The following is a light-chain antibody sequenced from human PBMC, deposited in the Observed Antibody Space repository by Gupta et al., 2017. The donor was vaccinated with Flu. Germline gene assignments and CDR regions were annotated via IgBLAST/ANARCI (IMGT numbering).Light chain of an antibody. Sequence: IVLTQFPDTLSVSPGESATVSCRASQGITARYVAWYQQKPGQAPRLLLYDASNRAAGIPDRFSGSGSGTEFTLTISRREPEDFAVYYCQQYDSSPRTFGQGTKVEIK. CDR2: DAS. CDR1: QGITARY. CDR3: QQYDSSPRT. J-gene: IGKJ1*01. V-gene: IGKV3-20*01.